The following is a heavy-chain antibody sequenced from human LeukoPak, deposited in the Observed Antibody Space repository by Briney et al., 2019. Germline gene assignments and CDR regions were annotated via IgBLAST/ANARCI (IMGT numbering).Heavy chain of an antibody. Sequence: GGSLSLSCALSRFSFSSYEMKCVRHAPERGMEWDSYTRRSGRTIFYGDSVKGRLTLSRRNAEHSLYLQMNSLRAEDTTVYYCAELGITMIGGVWGKETTVTISS. CDR3: AELGITMIGGV. CDR2: TRRSGRTI. CDR1: RFSFSSYE. D-gene: IGHD3-10*02. V-gene: IGHV3-48*03. J-gene: IGHJ6*04.